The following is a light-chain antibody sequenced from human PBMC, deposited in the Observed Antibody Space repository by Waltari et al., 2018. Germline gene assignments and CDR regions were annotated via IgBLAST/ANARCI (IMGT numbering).Light chain of an antibody. Sequence: EIVLTQSPGTLSLSPGERATLSCRASQRVGNNYLTWYQQKPGQAPRLLIYDASTRASGIPDRFSSSGSGTDFTLTISRLEPEDLAVYYCQQYGGSPLYTFGQGTKLEIK. CDR1: QRVGNNY. V-gene: IGKV3-20*01. J-gene: IGKJ2*01. CDR2: DAS. CDR3: QQYGGSPLYT.